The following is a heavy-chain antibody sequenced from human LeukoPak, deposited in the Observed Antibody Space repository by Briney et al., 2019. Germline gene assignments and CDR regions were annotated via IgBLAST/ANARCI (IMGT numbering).Heavy chain of an antibody. CDR2: ISHDGSKK. CDR3: AKDLGYFYVSRSYPLVDY. CDR1: GFTFSSYG. J-gene: IGHJ4*02. V-gene: IGHV3-30*18. D-gene: IGHD3-10*01. Sequence: GGSLRLSCAASGFTFSSYGMHWVRQAPGKGLEWVAVISHDGSKKYYADSVKGRFTISRDKSENTLYLQMNSLRVEDTAVYYCAKDLGYFYVSRSYPLVDYWGQGTLVTVSS.